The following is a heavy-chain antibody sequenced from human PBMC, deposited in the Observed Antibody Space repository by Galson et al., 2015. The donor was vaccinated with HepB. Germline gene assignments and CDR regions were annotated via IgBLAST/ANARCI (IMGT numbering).Heavy chain of an antibody. CDR1: GYTFTGYY. CDR3: ARGPYYDILTGWFDP. J-gene: IGHJ5*02. Sequence: SVKVSCKASGYTFTGYYMHWVRQAPGQGLEWMGRINPNSGGTNYAQKFQGRVTMTRDTSISTAYMELSRLRSDDTAVYYCARGPYYDILTGWFDPWGQGTLVTVSS. V-gene: IGHV1-2*06. D-gene: IGHD3-9*01. CDR2: INPNSGGT.